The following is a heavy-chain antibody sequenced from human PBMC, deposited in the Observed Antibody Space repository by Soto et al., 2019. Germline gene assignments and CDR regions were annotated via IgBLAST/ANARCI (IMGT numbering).Heavy chain of an antibody. D-gene: IGHD3-3*02. CDR2: IYYSGST. Sequence: QLQLQEAGPGLMKPSETLSLTCTVSGGSISSSSYYWGWIRQPPGKGLEWIGSIYYSGSTYYNPSLKSRVTISVDTSKNQFSLKLSSVTAADTAVYYCARHRHFWSGYFGYWGQGTLVTVSS. CDR1: GGSISSSSYY. V-gene: IGHV4-39*01. CDR3: ARHRHFWSGYFGY. J-gene: IGHJ4*02.